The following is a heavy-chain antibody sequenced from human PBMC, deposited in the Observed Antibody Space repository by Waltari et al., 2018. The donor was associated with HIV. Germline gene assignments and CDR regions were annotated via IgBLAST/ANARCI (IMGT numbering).Heavy chain of an antibody. V-gene: IGHV3-53*02. CDR1: GLTVSTSY. Sequence: EVQLVETGGGLIQPGGSLRLSCAASGLTVSTSYMSWVRQAPGKGLEWVSVIYSGGSTFYADSVKGRFSMSRDTSKNTLYLQMNSLRDEDTAVYYCARGGGAYCGGDCNRTIDYWGQGTLVTVSS. CDR2: IYSGGST. D-gene: IGHD2-21*02. CDR3: ARGGGAYCGGDCNRTIDY. J-gene: IGHJ4*02.